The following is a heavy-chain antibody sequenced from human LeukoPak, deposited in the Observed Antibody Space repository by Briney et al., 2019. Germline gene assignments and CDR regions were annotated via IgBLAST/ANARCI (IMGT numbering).Heavy chain of an antibody. CDR3: ARDGGSYYFDY. Sequence: QPGGSLSLSCAASGFTFSSYWMHWVRQAPGKGLVWVSRINSDGSSTSYADSVKGRFTISRDNAKNTLYLQMNSLRAEDTAVYYCARDGGSYYFDYWGQGTLVTVSS. D-gene: IGHD1-26*01. CDR1: GFTFSSYW. J-gene: IGHJ4*02. CDR2: INSDGSST. V-gene: IGHV3-74*01.